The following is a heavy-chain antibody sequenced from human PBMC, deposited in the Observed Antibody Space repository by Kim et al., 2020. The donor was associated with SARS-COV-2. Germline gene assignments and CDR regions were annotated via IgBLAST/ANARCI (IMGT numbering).Heavy chain of an antibody. J-gene: IGHJ3*02. D-gene: IGHD5-12*01. CDR2: ISGSGGST. CDR3: AKVPDGYPRFYLFDI. V-gene: IGHV3-23*01. Sequence: GGSLRLSCAASGFTFSSYAMSWVRQAPGKGLEWVSAISGSGGSTYYADSMKGRFTISRDNSKNTLYLQMNSLRAEDTAVYYCAKVPDGYPRFYLFDIWGQGTMVTVSS. CDR1: GFTFSSYA.